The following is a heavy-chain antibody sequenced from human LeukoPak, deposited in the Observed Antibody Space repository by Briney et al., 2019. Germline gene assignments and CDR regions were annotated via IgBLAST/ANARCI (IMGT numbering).Heavy chain of an antibody. CDR3: ATMYYYDSSGYSPPQYYFDY. V-gene: IGHV1-46*01. CDR1: GYTFTSYY. CDR2: IDPSGGST. Sequence: VSVKVSCKASGYTFTSYYMHWVRQAPGQGLEWMGIIDPSGGSTSYAQKFQGRVTMTRDTSTSTVYMELSSLRSEDTAVYYCATMYYYDSSGYSPPQYYFDYWGQGTLVTVSS. J-gene: IGHJ4*02. D-gene: IGHD3-22*01.